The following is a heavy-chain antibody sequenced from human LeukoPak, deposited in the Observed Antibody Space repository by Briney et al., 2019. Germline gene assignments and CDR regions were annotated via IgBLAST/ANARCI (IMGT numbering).Heavy chain of an antibody. CDR1: GGSFSGYY. CDR2: ITHIGRT. D-gene: IGHD5-18*01. J-gene: IGHJ4*02. V-gene: IGHV4-34*01. CDR3: ARSYRAHQTFYSSHFFDY. Sequence: PSETLSLTCAVYGGSFSGYYWNWIRQPLGKGLEWIGEITHIGRTKYNPSLKSRVTISGDTSKNQFSLKINSLTAADTAVYYCARSYRAHQTFYSSHFFDYWGQGTLVTVSP.